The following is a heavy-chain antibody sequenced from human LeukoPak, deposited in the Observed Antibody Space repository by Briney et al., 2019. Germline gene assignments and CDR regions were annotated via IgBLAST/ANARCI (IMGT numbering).Heavy chain of an antibody. CDR2: IKSKTDGETT. Sequence: GGSLRLSCAASGFTFSIAWMSWVRQAPGKGLEWVGRIKSKTDGETTDYAAPVKGRFTISRDDSKNTLYLQMNSLKTEDTAVYYCTRELTENWFDPWGQGTLVTVSS. CDR3: TRELTENWFDP. J-gene: IGHJ5*02. CDR1: GFTFSIAW. V-gene: IGHV3-15*01. D-gene: IGHD3-9*01.